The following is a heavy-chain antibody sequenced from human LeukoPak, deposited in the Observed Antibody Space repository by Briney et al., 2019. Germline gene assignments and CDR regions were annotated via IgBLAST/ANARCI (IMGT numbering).Heavy chain of an antibody. D-gene: IGHD4-17*01. Sequence: GGSLRLSCAASGFTVSSNYMSWVRQAPGRGLEWVSVIYSGGSTYYADSVKGRFTISRDNSKNTLYLQMNSLRAEDTAVYYCASTFYGDSPPYWGQGTLVTVSS. CDR2: IYSGGST. V-gene: IGHV3-66*01. CDR1: GFTVSSNY. CDR3: ASTFYGDSPPY. J-gene: IGHJ4*02.